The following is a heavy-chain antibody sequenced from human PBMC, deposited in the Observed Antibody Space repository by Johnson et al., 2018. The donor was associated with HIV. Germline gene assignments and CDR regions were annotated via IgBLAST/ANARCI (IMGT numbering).Heavy chain of an antibody. J-gene: IGHJ3*02. D-gene: IGHD3-3*01. CDR3: AKARFLEHACDI. Sequence: VQLVESGGGLVQPGGSLRLSCAVSGFTFSSYAMSWVRQAPGKGLEWVSAISGSGGSRYYADSVKGRFTISRDNSKNTLYLQMNSLRAEDTAVYYCAKARFLEHACDIWGQGTMVTVSS. CDR2: ISGSGGSR. CDR1: GFTFSSYA. V-gene: IGHV3-23*04.